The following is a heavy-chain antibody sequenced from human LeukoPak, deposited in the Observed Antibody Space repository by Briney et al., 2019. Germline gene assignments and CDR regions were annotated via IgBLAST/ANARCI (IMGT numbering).Heavy chain of an antibody. CDR1: GYTFTSYG. J-gene: IGHJ5*02. D-gene: IGHD3-3*01. CDR2: ISAYNGNT. Sequence: ASVKVSCKASGYTFTSYGISWVRQAPGQGLEWMGWISAYNGNTNYAQKLQGRVTMTTDTSTSTAYMELRSLRSDDTAVYYCARDRPCDFWSGFQTQSNWFDPWGQGTLVTVSS. CDR3: ARDRPCDFWSGFQTQSNWFDP. V-gene: IGHV1-18*01.